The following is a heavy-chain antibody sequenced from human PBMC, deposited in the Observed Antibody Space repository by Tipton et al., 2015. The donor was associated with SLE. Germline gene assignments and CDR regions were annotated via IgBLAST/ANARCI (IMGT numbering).Heavy chain of an antibody. Sequence: GLVKPSETLSLTCTVSGGSISSYYWNWIRQPPGKGLEWIGHIHHSGSTTYNPSLQSRVTISRDPSKNQFSLKLTSVTAADTAVYYCARDQVGVGDLDFWGQGSLVTVSS. D-gene: IGHD3-16*01. CDR3: ARDQVGVGDLDF. CDR2: IHHSGST. V-gene: IGHV4-59*01. CDR1: GGSISSYY. J-gene: IGHJ4*02.